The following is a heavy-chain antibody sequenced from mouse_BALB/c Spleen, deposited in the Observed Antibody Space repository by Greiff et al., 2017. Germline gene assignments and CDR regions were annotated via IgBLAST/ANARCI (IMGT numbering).Heavy chain of an antibody. J-gene: IGHJ3*01. CDR2: ISSGGSYT. CDR3: AGHGDYGSKVAWFAY. Sequence: EVKLVESGGGLVKPGGSLKLSCAASGFTFSSYAMSWVRQTPEKRLEWVATISSGGSYTYYPDSVKGRFTISRDNAKNTLYLQMSSLRSEDTAMYYCAGHGDYGSKVAWFAYWGQGTLVTVSA. V-gene: IGHV5-9-3*01. CDR1: GFTFSSYA. D-gene: IGHD1-1*01.